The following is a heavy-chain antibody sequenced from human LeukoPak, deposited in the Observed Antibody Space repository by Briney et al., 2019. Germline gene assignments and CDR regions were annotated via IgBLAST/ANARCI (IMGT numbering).Heavy chain of an antibody. CDR1: GFTFRSYS. CDR3: ARAALPQMVYASA. Sequence: GSLRLSCAASGFTFRSYSMNWVRQAPGKGLEWVSYISSSSSTIYYADSVKGRFTISRDNAKNSLYLQMNSLRAEDTAVYYCARAALPQMVYASAWGQGTLVTVSS. J-gene: IGHJ5*02. CDR2: ISSSSSTI. V-gene: IGHV3-48*01. D-gene: IGHD2-8*01.